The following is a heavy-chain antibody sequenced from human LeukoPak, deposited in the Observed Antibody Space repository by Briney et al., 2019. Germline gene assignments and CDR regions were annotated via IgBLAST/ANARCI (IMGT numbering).Heavy chain of an antibody. CDR1: GFTFSSYA. D-gene: IGHD3-22*01. Sequence: PGGSLRLSCAASGFTFSSYAMNWVRQAPGKGLEWVSIISGSGTNTYYADSVKGRFTISRDNSKNTLYLQMNSLRAEDTAVYYCAKASAMIVVVSKHFDYWGQGTLVTVSS. J-gene: IGHJ4*02. CDR2: ISGSGTNT. V-gene: IGHV3-23*01. CDR3: AKASAMIVVVSKHFDY.